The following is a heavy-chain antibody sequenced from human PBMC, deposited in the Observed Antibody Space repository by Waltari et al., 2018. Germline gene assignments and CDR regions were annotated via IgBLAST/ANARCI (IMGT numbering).Heavy chain of an antibody. CDR1: GVTVISSS. D-gene: IGHD1-20*01. J-gene: IGHJ4*02. V-gene: IGHV3-74*01. Sequence: EVQLVESGGGLVQPGGSLRRSCTASGVTVISSSMHCVRQPPGTGRVWVSRINRDGSRTNHEDSVKGRFTISRDNAKSTLYLQMNSLRAEDTAVYYCAREINWNDGGRFFDSWGQGTLVTVSS. CDR2: INRDGSRT. CDR3: AREINWNDGGRFFDS.